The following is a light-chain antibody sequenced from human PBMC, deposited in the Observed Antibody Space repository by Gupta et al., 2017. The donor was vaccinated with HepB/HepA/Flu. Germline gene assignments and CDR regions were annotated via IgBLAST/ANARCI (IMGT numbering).Light chain of an antibody. CDR1: QSVLHTYLNKDY. V-gene: IGKV4-1*01. CDR3: LQYYGTPWT. J-gene: IGKJ1*01. Sequence: INCKSSQSVLHTYLNKDYLAWYQQTSGQPPKLLIHWASTRESGVPDRFSGRGSKTEFTLTIDSLQAEDVALYYCLQYYGTPWTFGQGTRVEI. CDR2: WAS.